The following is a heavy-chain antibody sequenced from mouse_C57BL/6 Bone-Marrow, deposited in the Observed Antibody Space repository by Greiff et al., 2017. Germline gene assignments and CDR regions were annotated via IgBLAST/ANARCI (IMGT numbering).Heavy chain of an antibody. D-gene: IGHD1-1*01. Sequence: EVKLVESGGGLVKPGGSLKLSCAASGFTFSSYAMSWVRQTPEKRLEWVATISDGGSYTYYPDNVKGRFPISRDNAKNNLYLQMSHLKSEDTAMYYCAREILRYAMDYWGQGTSVTVSS. J-gene: IGHJ4*01. V-gene: IGHV5-4*01. CDR3: AREILRYAMDY. CDR2: ISDGGSYT. CDR1: GFTFSSYA.